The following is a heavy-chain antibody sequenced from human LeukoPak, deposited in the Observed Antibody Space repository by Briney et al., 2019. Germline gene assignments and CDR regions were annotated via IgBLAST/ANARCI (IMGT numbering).Heavy chain of an antibody. V-gene: IGHV4-30-2*01. J-gene: IGHJ4*02. Sequence: PSETLSLTCTVSGGSISSGGYYWSWIRQPPGKGLEWIGYIYHSGSTYYNPSLKSRVTISVDRSKNQFSLKLSSVTAADTAVYYCAREPTITMVRGVIITTIDYWGQGTLVTVSS. D-gene: IGHD3-10*01. CDR2: IYHSGST. CDR3: AREPTITMVRGVIITTIDY. CDR1: GGSISSGGYY.